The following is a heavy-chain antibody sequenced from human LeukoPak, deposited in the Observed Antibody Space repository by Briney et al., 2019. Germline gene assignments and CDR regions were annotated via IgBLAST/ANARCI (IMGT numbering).Heavy chain of an antibody. CDR2: IYSGGST. Sequence: GGSLRLSCAASGFTFSSYAMHWVRQAPGKGLEWVSVIYSGGSTYYADSVKGRFTISRDNSKNTLYLQMNSLRAEDTAVYYCARAGSDYWGQGTLVTVSS. D-gene: IGHD3-10*01. CDR3: ARAGSDY. CDR1: GFTFSSYA. V-gene: IGHV3-53*01. J-gene: IGHJ4*02.